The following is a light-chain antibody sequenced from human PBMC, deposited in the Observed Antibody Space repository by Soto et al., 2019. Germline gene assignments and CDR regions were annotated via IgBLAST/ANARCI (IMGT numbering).Light chain of an antibody. Sequence: QSVLTQPPSASGTPGQRVTISWSGSSSSIGTNTVNWYQQLPGTAPKLLIYGHNQRPSGVPDRFSCSKSGTSASLAISGLQSEDEAIYYCAVWDDSLNGRVFGGGTKLTVL. CDR1: SSSIGTNT. V-gene: IGLV1-44*01. J-gene: IGLJ2*01. CDR3: AVWDDSLNGRV. CDR2: GHN.